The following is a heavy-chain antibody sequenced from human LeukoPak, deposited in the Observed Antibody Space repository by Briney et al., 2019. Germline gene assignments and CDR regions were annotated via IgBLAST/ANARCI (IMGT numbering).Heavy chain of an antibody. CDR3: ARRDYYDSAFDY. CDR2: IYYSGST. V-gene: IGHV4-59*08. J-gene: IGHJ4*02. Sequence: PSETLSLTCTVSGGSISSYYWSWIRQPPGKGLEWIGYIYYSGSTNYNPSLKSRVTISVDTSKNQFSLKLSSVTAADTAVYYCARRDYYDSAFDYRGQGTLVTVSS. D-gene: IGHD3-22*01. CDR1: GGSISSYY.